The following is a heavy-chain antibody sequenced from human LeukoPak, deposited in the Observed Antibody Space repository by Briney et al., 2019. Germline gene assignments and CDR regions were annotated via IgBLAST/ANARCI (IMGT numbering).Heavy chain of an antibody. CDR3: FRGLRFPDV. D-gene: IGHD3-3*01. Sequence: AEATEYAASVKGRFTFSRDDSNSIAHLQMDSLKTEDTAVYYCFRGLRFPDVWGKGTTVTVSS. CDR2: AEAT. J-gene: IGHJ6*04. V-gene: IGHV3-49*02.